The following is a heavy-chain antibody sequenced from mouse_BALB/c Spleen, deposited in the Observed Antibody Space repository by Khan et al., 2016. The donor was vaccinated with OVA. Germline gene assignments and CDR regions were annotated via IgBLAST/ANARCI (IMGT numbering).Heavy chain of an antibody. CDR3: ARKITRASY. Sequence: QVQLQQSGAELVKPGASVKMSCKASGYTFTSYTMHWVKQRPGQGLEWIGYINPSSGYTKYNQKFKDKATLTADKSSSTAYMQLSSLTSEDSAVYYCARKITRASYWGQGTTLTVSS. J-gene: IGHJ2*01. D-gene: IGHD6-1*01. CDR2: INPSSGYT. V-gene: IGHV1-4*01. CDR1: GYTFTSYT.